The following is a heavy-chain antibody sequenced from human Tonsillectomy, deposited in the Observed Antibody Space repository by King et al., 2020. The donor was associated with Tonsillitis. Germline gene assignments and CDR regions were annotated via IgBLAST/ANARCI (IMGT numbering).Heavy chain of an antibody. CDR3: AREIAAPDY. CDR1: GFTFSSYA. J-gene: IGHJ4*02. V-gene: IGHV3-30*01. CDR2: ISYDGSNK. Sequence: VQLVESGGGVVQPGRSLRLSCAASGFTFSSYAMHWVRQAPGKGLEWVAVISYDGSNKYYAASVKGRFTISRDNSRNTLYLQMNSLRAEDTAVYYCAREIAAPDYWGQGTLVTVSS. D-gene: IGHD6-13*01.